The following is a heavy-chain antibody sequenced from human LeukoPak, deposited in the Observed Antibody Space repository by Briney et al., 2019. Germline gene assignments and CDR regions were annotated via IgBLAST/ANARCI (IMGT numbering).Heavy chain of an antibody. J-gene: IGHJ4*02. CDR2: IYTSGST. D-gene: IGHD3-3*01. CDR3: ARSRSDFWSGPHFDY. Sequence: PSETLSLTCTVSGGSISSYYWSWIRQPPGKGLEWIGYIYTSGSTNYNPSLKSRVTISVDTSKNQFSLKLSSVTAADTAVYYCARSRSDFWSGPHFDYWGQGTLVTVSS. CDR1: GGSISSYY. V-gene: IGHV4-4*09.